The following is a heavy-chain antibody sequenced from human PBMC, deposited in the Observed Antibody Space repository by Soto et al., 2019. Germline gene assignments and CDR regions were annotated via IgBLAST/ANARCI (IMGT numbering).Heavy chain of an antibody. D-gene: IGHD3-10*01. CDR1: GVSISSYY. V-gene: IGHV4-59*08. CDR2: IYYSGST. CDR3: ARHGNMVRGVMAEYYFDY. Sequence: PSETLSHTCRVSGVSISSYYWSWIRQPPGKGLEWIGYIYYSGSTNYNPSLKSRVTISVDTSKNQFSLKLSSVTAADTAVYYCARHGNMVRGVMAEYYFDYWGQGTLVTLSS. J-gene: IGHJ4*02.